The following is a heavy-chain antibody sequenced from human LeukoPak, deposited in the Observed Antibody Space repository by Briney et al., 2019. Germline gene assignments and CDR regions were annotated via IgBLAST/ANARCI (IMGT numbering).Heavy chain of an antibody. J-gene: IGHJ4*02. D-gene: IGHD6-13*01. Sequence: GRSLRLSCAASGFTFSSYAMHWVRQAPGKGLEWVAVISYDGSNKYYADSVKGRFTISRDNSKNTLYLRMNSLRAEDTAVYYCARDEIAAALFRWGQGTLVTVSS. CDR1: GFTFSSYA. CDR2: ISYDGSNK. V-gene: IGHV3-30*01. CDR3: ARDEIAAALFR.